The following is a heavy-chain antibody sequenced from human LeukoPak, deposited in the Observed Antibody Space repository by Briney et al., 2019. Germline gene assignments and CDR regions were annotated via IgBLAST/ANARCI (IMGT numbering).Heavy chain of an antibody. J-gene: IGHJ6*03. CDR3: ARGYSTVYYYYMDV. CDR1: GFSLSTSGMC. CDR2: IDWDDDK. Sequence: SGPTLVNPTQTLTLTCTFSGFSLSTSGMCVSWIRQPPGKALEWLARIDWDDDKYYSTSLKTRLTISKDTSKNQVVLTMTNMDPVDTATYYCARGYSTVYYYYMDVWGKGTTATVSS. D-gene: IGHD6-13*01. V-gene: IGHV2-70*11.